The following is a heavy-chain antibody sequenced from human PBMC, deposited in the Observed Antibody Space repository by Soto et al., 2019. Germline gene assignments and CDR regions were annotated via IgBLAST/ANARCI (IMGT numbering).Heavy chain of an antibody. V-gene: IGHV3-23*01. CDR3: AKDGWRQDCNSGSCYPFDS. J-gene: IGHJ4*02. D-gene: IGHD2-15*01. Sequence: GGSLRLSCVASGFTFNNYAMTWVRQAPGKGLEWVSTISGSGENTYYADSVKGRFTISRDNSRNTLFLHMNSLRTEDTAIYYCAKDGWRQDCNSGSCYPFDSWGQGTLVTVSS. CDR1: GFTFNNYA. CDR2: ISGSGENT.